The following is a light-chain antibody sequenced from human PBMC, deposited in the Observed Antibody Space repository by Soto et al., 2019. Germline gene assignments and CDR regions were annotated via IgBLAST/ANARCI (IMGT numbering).Light chain of an antibody. CDR3: QHYNSYSEA. Sequence: DIQITHSPSSLSLSVVEIVTIXFRSSQTISSWLAWYQQKPGKAPKLLIYKASTLKSGVPSRFSGSGSGTEFTLTISSLQPDDFATYYCQHYNSYSEAFGQGTKVDIK. V-gene: IGKV1-5*03. J-gene: IGKJ1*01. CDR1: QTISSW. CDR2: KAS.